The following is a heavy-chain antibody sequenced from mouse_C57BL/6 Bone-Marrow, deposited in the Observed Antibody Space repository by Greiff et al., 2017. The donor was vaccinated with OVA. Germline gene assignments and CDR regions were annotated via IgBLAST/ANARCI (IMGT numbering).Heavy chain of an antibody. J-gene: IGHJ3*01. D-gene: IGHD2-3*01. V-gene: IGHV5-4*01. CDR1: GFTFSSYA. Sequence: EVHLVESGGGLVKPGGSLKLSCAASGFTFSSYAMSWVRQTPEKRLEWVATISDGGSYTYYPDNVKGRFTISRDNAKNNLYLQMSHLKAEDTAMYYCAREGYFFAYWGQGTLVTVSA. CDR3: AREGYFFAY. CDR2: ISDGGSYT.